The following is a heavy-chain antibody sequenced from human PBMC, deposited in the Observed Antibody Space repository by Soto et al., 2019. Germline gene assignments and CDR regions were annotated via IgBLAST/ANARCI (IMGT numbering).Heavy chain of an antibody. D-gene: IGHD3-22*01. Sequence: QVPLVQSGAEVKKPGSSVKVSCKASGGTFSSYAISWVRQAPGQGLEWMGGIIPIFGTANYAQKFQGRVTITADESTSTAYMELSSLRSEDTAVYYCARDRYYYDSSGSHWYFDLWGRGTLVTVSS. V-gene: IGHV1-69*12. CDR1: GGTFSSYA. CDR3: ARDRYYYDSSGSHWYFDL. CDR2: IIPIFGTA. J-gene: IGHJ2*01.